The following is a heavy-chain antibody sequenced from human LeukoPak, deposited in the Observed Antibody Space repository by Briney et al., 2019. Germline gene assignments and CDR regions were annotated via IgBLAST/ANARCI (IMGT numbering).Heavy chain of an antibody. V-gene: IGHV4-59*01. Sequence: PSETLSLTCTVSGGSISSYYWSWIRQPPGKGLEWIGYIYYSGSTNYNPSLKSRVTISVDMSKNQFSLKLSSVTAADTAVYYRALGGSGINFDYWGQGTLVTVSS. CDR2: IYYSGST. CDR3: ALGGSGINFDY. D-gene: IGHD2-15*01. CDR1: GGSISSYY. J-gene: IGHJ4*02.